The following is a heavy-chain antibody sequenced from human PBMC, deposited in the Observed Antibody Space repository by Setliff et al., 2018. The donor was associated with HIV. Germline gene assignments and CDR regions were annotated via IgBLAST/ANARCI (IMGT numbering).Heavy chain of an antibody. CDR2: IYHSGIV. CDR3: ARVRLRVPPSIFDY. V-gene: IGHV4-34*01. Sequence: SETLSLTCAVYGAPFNGYYWAWIRQSPAKGLEWIGEIYHSGIVNYNPSLQSRVTISTDTSKDQFSLRLNSVTVADTAVYYCARVRLRVPPSIFDYWGMGSLVTVSS. D-gene: IGHD2-2*01. J-gene: IGHJ4*02. CDR1: GAPFNGYY.